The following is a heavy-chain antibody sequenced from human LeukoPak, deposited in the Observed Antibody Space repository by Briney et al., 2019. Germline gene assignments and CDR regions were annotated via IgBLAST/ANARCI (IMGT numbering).Heavy chain of an antibody. V-gene: IGHV3-49*03. CDR1: GFTFGDYA. Sequence: PGGSQRLSCTASGFTFGDYAMSWFSQAPGKGREGVGFIRSKAYGGATEYDVSFHETLPISRDDSKSIADLQMNSLKTEDTAVYYCTRGGDTAMVDFDYWDQGTLVTVSS. J-gene: IGHJ4*02. CDR2: IRSKAYGGAT. D-gene: IGHD5-18*01. CDR3: TRGGDTAMVDFDY.